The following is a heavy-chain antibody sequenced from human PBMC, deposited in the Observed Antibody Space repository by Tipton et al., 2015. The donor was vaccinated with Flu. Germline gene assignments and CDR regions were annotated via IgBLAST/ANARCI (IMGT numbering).Heavy chain of an antibody. CDR2: IRSKANSYAT. Sequence: SLRLSCAASGFTFSGSAMHWVRQASGKGLEWVGRIRSKANSYATEYAASVKGRFTISRDGSKNTAYLQMNSLKTEDTAVYYCTRRREDSSSSYFDYWGQGTLVTVSS. CDR1: GFTFSGSA. D-gene: IGHD6-6*01. J-gene: IGHJ4*02. CDR3: TRRREDSSSSYFDY. V-gene: IGHV3-73*01.